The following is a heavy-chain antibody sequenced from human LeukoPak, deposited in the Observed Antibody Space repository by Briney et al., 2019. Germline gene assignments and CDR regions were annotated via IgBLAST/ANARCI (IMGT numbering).Heavy chain of an antibody. V-gene: IGHV3-21*01. J-gene: IGHJ4*02. CDR3: ARVDQRDAYNLNYFDY. Sequence: GGSLRLSCAASGFTFSSYTMNWVRQAPGKGLEWVSSISSSSSYIYYADSVRGRFTISRGNAKNSLYLQVNSLRAEDTAVYYCARVDQRDAYNLNYFDYWGQGTLVTVSS. CDR1: GFTFSSYT. CDR2: ISSSSSYI. D-gene: IGHD5-24*01.